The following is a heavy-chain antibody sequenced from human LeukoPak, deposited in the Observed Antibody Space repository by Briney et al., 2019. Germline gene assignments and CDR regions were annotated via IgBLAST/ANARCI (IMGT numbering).Heavy chain of an antibody. Sequence: SSETLSLTRTVSGDSISSSSYCWGWIRQPPGKGLEWIASIYSSVTYYNPSLKSRVTISVDTSKNQFSLNLSSVTAADTAVYYCASRPFLWGFAYWGQGTLVTVSS. CDR1: GDSISSSSYC. J-gene: IGHJ4*02. CDR3: ASRPFLWGFAY. V-gene: IGHV4-39*01. CDR2: IYSSVT. D-gene: IGHD3-16*01.